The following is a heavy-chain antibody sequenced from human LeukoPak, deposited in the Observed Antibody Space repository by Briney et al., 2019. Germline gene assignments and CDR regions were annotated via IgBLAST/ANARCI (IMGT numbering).Heavy chain of an antibody. CDR3: AKDRDQGGWYFFDY. CDR1: GFTVTSNS. J-gene: IGHJ4*02. CDR2: IYSGST. Sequence: GGSLRLSCTVSGFTVTSNSMSWVRQAPGKGLEWVSFIYSGSTHYSDSVKGRFTISRDNSKNTLYLQMNSLRAEDTAVYYCAKDRDQGGWYFFDYWGQGTLVTVSS. V-gene: IGHV3-53*01. D-gene: IGHD6-19*01.